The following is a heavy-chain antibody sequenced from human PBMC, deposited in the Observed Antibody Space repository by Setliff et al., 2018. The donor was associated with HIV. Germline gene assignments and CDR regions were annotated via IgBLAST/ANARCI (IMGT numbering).Heavy chain of an antibody. J-gene: IGHJ4*02. Sequence: GASVKVSCKASGYTFTSYAMHWVRQAPGQRLEWMGWINAGNGNTKYSQEFQGRVTITRDTSASTAYMELSSLTPDDTAVYFCASLEGLEKTRGEESDSWGQGTLVTVSS. CDR1: GYTFTSYA. CDR3: ASLEGLEKTRGEESDS. V-gene: IGHV1-3*01. CDR2: INAGNGNT. D-gene: IGHD3-3*01.